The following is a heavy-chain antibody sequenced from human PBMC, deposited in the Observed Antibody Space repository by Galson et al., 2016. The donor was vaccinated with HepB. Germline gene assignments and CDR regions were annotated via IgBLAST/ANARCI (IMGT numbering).Heavy chain of an antibody. V-gene: IGHV3-53*01. Sequence: SLRLSCAASGFTVSAHYMGWVRQAPGKGLEWVSIIYPGGETHYADSVKGRFTISRDNPKNTLYLQMNSLRADDTAVYYCAKAGSTWYFDYWGQGTLVTVSS. D-gene: IGHD6-13*01. CDR2: IYPGGET. CDR3: AKAGSTWYFDY. J-gene: IGHJ4*02. CDR1: GFTVSAHY.